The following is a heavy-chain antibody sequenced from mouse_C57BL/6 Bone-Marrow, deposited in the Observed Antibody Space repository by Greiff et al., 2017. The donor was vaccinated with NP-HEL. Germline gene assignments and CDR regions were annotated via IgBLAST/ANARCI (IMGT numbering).Heavy chain of an antibody. J-gene: IGHJ3*01. CDR3: ARSGYGSSYVAWFAY. D-gene: IGHD1-1*01. CDR1: GYTFTSYG. V-gene: IGHV1-81*01. CDR2: IYPRSGNT. Sequence: VMLQQSGAELARPGASVKLSCKASGYTFTSYGISWVKQRTGQGLEWIGEIYPRSGNTYYNEKFKGKATLTADKSSSTAYMELRSLTSEDSAVYFCARSGYGSSYVAWFAYWGQGTLVTVSA.